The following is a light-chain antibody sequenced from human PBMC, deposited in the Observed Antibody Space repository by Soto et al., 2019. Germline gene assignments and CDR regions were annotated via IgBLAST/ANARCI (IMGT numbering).Light chain of an antibody. CDR3: QQYDNSIT. V-gene: IGKV3-20*01. Sequence: EIVLTQSPDTLSLSPGETATLSCRASQSVNSNYLAWYQQKPGQAPRLLIYGASSRATGIPDRFSGSGSGTDFTLTISRLEPEDFAVFYCQQYDNSITFGQGTRLE. J-gene: IGKJ5*01. CDR2: GAS. CDR1: QSVNSNY.